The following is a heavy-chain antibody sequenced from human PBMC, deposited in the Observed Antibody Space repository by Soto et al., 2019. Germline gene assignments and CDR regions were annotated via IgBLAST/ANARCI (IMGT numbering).Heavy chain of an antibody. V-gene: IGHV1-69*13. Sequence: SVKVSCKASGGTFSSYAISWVRQAPGQGLEWMGGIIPIFGTANYAQKFQGRVTITADESTSTAYMELSSLRSEDTAVYYCARATDGVVIMSYYYYYGMDVWGQGTTVTVSS. J-gene: IGHJ6*02. CDR1: GGTFSSYA. CDR3: ARATDGVVIMSYYYYYGMDV. CDR2: IIPIFGTA. D-gene: IGHD3-3*01.